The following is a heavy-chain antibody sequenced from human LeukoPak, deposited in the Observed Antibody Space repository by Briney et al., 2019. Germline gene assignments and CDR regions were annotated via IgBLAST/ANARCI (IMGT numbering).Heavy chain of an antibody. CDR1: GFTFSSYS. Sequence: PGGALRLSCAASGFTFSSYSMDWGRPAPGKGLGGGSTISSSSSYIYYADSVKGRFTISRDNAKNSLYLQMNSLRAEDTAVYYCARDPDCGGDCYSFDYWGQGTLVTVSS. V-gene: IGHV3-21*01. J-gene: IGHJ4*02. CDR2: ISSSSSYI. D-gene: IGHD2-21*02. CDR3: ARDPDCGGDCYSFDY.